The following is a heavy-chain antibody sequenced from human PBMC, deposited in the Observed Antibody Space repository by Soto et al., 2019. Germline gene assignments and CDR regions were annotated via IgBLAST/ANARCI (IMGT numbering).Heavy chain of an antibody. V-gene: IGHV4-59*01. J-gene: IGHJ5*02. Sequence: SETLSLTCNVSGGSISNYYWTWVRQSPEQGLEWIGYMYYNGNINYNPSLKSRVTISIDTSKNQFSLTLKSVTGADTAVYYCASGQNWCDPWGEGVLVTVSS. CDR3: ASGQNWCDP. CDR2: MYYNGNI. CDR1: GGSISNYY.